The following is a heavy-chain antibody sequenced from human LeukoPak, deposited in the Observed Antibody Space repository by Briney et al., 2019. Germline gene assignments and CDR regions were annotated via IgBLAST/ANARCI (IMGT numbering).Heavy chain of an antibody. CDR3: ARVGSGSYPYFDY. CDR1: GYTFTSYG. Sequence: SVKVSCKASGYTFTSYGISWVRQAPGQGLEWMGGIIPIFGTANYAQKFQGRVTITTDESTSTAYMELSSLRSEDTAVYYCARVGSGSYPYFDYWGQGTLITVSS. V-gene: IGHV1-69*05. J-gene: IGHJ4*02. CDR2: IIPIFGTA. D-gene: IGHD3-10*01.